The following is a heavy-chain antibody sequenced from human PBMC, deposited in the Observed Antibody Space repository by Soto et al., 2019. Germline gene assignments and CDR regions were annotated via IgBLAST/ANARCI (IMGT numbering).Heavy chain of an antibody. V-gene: IGHV1-46*01. CDR2: INPSGGST. D-gene: IGHD2-15*01. CDR3: ARVYCSGGGCYGIDY. J-gene: IGHJ4*02. Sequence: ASVKVSCKASGYTFTSYFMHWVRQAPGQGLEWMGIINPSGGSTSYAQKFQGRVTMTRDTSTSTVYMELSSLRSEDTAVYYCARVYCSGGGCYGIDYWGQGTLVTAPQ. CDR1: GYTFTSYF.